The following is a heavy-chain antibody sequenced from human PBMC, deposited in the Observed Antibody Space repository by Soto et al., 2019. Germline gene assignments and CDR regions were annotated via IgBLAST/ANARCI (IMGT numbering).Heavy chain of an antibody. CDR3: ARVTAMVEFARGPPYYFDY. CDR2: IYYSGST. V-gene: IGHV4-31*03. D-gene: IGHD5-18*01. J-gene: IGHJ4*02. Sequence: SETLSLTCPVSGGSISSGGYYWSWIRQHPGKGLEWIGYIYYSGSTYYNPSLKSRVTISVDTSKNQFSLKLSSVTAADTAVYYCARVTAMVEFARGPPYYFDYWGQGTLVTVSS. CDR1: GGSISSGGYY.